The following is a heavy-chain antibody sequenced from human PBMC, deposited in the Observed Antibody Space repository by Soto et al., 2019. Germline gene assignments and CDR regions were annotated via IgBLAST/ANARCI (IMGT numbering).Heavy chain of an antibody. J-gene: IGHJ6*02. CDR2: IFPGDSET. V-gene: IGHV5-51*01. D-gene: IGHD6-13*01. CDR1: GYSFPNYW. Sequence: GESLKISCKASGYSFPNYWIGWVRQMPGKGLEWMGIIFPGDSETKYSPSFQGKVTISVDKSINTAYLQWSSLKASDTAKYYWVRHGGVAAAGTGFFFGYYYSGMDVWGQGTTVTVSS. CDR3: VRHGGVAAAGTGFFFGYYYSGMDV.